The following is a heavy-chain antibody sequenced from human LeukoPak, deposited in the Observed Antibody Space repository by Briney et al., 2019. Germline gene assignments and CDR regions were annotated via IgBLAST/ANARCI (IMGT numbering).Heavy chain of an antibody. V-gene: IGHV4-59*08. J-gene: IGHJ4*02. CDR3: TRQLANYFDY. Sequence: SETLSLTCTVSGGSITPYYWSWIRQPPGNGLEWIGYINYRGSTNYNPPLKGRVTISVDTSKNQFSLQLSSVTAADTALYYCTRQLANYFDYWGQGALVTVSS. CDR2: INYRGST. CDR1: GGSITPYY.